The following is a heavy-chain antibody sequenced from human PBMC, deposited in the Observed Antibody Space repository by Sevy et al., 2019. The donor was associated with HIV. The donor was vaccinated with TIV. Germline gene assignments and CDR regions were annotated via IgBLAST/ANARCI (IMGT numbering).Heavy chain of an antibody. CDR2: IHTSGST. D-gene: IGHD4-17*01. CDR3: TGSDYGDFLFYH. J-gene: IGHJ4*02. V-gene: IGHV4-61*02. Sequence: SETLSLTCTVSGGSISSGNYYWSWIRQPAGKEMQWIGRIHTSGSTNYTPSLKSRVTISFSSSKNQFSLKLDSVTAADTATYYCTGSDYGDFLFYHWGQGTQVTVSS. CDR1: GGSISSGNYY.